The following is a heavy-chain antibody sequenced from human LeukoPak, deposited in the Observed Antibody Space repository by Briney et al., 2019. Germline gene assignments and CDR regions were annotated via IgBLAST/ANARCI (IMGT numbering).Heavy chain of an antibody. CDR1: GFTFSSYA. Sequence: VSLRLSCAASGFTFSSYAMNWVRQPPGKGLEWVSNIGTSSTTIYYADSVEGRFTISRDNAKNSLYLQMNSLRADDTAVYYCARFAAGGSYYYYMDVWGKGTTVTVSS. CDR2: IGTSSTTI. J-gene: IGHJ6*03. CDR3: ARFAAGGSYYYYMDV. D-gene: IGHD6-25*01. V-gene: IGHV3-48*01.